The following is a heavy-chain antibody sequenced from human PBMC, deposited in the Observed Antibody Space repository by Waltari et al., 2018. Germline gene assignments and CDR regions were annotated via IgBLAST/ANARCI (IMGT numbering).Heavy chain of an antibody. Sequence: QVQLQESGPGLVKPSETLSLTCAVSGYSISSGYSWGWTRQPPGKGLEWIGSIYHSGSTYYNPSLKSRVTISVDTSKNQFSLKMNSVTAADTAVYFCARSRYCTGGLCYPEYFQQWGQGTLVTVSS. CDR3: ARSRYCTGGLCYPEYFQQ. CDR1: GYSISSGYS. D-gene: IGHD2-8*02. CDR2: IYHSGST. V-gene: IGHV4-38-2*01. J-gene: IGHJ1*01.